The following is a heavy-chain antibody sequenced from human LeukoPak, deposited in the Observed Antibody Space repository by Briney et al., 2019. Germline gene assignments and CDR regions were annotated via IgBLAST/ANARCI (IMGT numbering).Heavy chain of an antibody. D-gene: IGHD2-8*02. CDR3: ARDGTGGGAFDI. CDR2: ISGSGGST. V-gene: IGHV3-23*01. Sequence: PGGSLRLSCAASGFTFSSYAMSWVRQAPGKGLEWVSAISGSGGSTYYADSVKGRFTISRDNSKNTLYLQMNSLRAEDTAVYYCARDGTGGGAFDIWGQGTMVTVSS. J-gene: IGHJ3*02. CDR1: GFTFSSYA.